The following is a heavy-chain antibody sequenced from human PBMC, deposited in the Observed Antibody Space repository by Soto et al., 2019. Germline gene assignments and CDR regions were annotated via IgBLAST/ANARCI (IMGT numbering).Heavy chain of an antibody. D-gene: IGHD1-26*01. J-gene: IGHJ4*01. CDR3: AADPTFSLGVTPTRGVR. CDR2: INSDGSSP. CDR1: GFMFSSYW. Sequence: DVQLMESGGDLVQPGGSLKLACAGSGFMFSSYWMHWVRQSPGKGLMWVARINSDGSSPVYADSVKGRFTISRDNARSILYLQMNSLGADDTAVYYCAADPTFSLGVTPTRGVRWGHGTLVTVSS. V-gene: IGHV3-74*01.